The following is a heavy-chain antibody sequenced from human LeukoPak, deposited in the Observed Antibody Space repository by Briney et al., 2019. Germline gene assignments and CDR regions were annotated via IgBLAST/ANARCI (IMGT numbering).Heavy chain of an antibody. J-gene: IGHJ4*02. V-gene: IGHV3-23*01. CDR2: ISSSGDST. D-gene: IGHD3-22*01. Sequence: GGSLRLSCAASGFTFTSYAMSWVRQAPGKGLQWVSAISSSGDSTYYADSVKGRFTISRDNSKNTLYLQMNSLRAEDTALYYCAKGRSYFYVSSTYVADYWGQGTLVTVSS. CDR1: GFTFTSYA. CDR3: AKGRSYFYVSSTYVADY.